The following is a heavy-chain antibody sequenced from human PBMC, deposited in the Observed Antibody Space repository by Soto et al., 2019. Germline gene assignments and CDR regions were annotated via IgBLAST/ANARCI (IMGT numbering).Heavy chain of an antibody. CDR2: IWYDGSKK. D-gene: IGHD3-10*01. CDR3: ARELLYGSESRNFHYYGMDV. V-gene: IGHV3-33*01. CDR1: GIKFSSYG. J-gene: IGHJ6*02. Sequence: QVHLVESGGGVVQSGGSLRLSCAASGIKFSSYGMHWVRQAPGKGLEWVAVIWYDGSKKYYVDSVKGRFTISRDNSNNTLYLQMNSLRAEDTGVYYCARELLYGSESRNFHYYGMDVWGQGTTVTVSS.